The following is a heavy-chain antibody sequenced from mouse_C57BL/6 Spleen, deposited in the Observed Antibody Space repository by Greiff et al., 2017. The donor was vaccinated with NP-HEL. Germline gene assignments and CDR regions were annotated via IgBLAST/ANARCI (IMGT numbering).Heavy chain of an antibody. CDR2: INPSTGGT. CDR1: GYSFTGYY. D-gene: IGHD2-5*01. J-gene: IGHJ3*01. Sequence: VQLQQSGPELVKPGASVKISCKASGYSFTGYYMNWVKQSPEKSLEWIGEINPSTGGTTYNQKFKAKATLTVDKSSSTAYMQLKSLTSEDSAVYYCARDYSNHLFAYWGQGTLVTVSA. CDR3: ARDYSNHLFAY. V-gene: IGHV1-42*01.